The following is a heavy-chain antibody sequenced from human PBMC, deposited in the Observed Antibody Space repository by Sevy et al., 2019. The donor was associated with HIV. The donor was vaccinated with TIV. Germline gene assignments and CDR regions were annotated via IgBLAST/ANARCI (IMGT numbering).Heavy chain of an antibody. Sequence: GGSLRLSCAASGLTFASYGLIWVRHSPGKGLEWVSAISGSGTQINYADSVKGRFTISRDNSKHIVFLQMNSLRVDDTAIYYCGKDSLGGAADHSGQRTQVTVSS. CDR3: GKDSLGGAADH. V-gene: IGHV3-23*01. D-gene: IGHD1-26*01. J-gene: IGHJ1*01. CDR2: ISGSGTQI. CDR1: GLTFASYG.